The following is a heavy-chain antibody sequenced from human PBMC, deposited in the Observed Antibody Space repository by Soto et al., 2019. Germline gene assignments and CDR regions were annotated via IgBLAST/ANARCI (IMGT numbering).Heavy chain of an antibody. J-gene: IGHJ6*03. V-gene: IGHV4-59*01. CDR2: IYYSGST. CDR1: GGSISSYY. Sequence: SETLSLTCTVSGGSISSYYWSWIRQPPGKGLEWIGYIYYSGSTNYNPSLKSRVTISVDTSKNQFSLKLSSVTAADTAVYYCARAPTPEDYGDLAGHWGYYYYYMDVWGKGTTVTVSS. CDR3: ARAPTPEDYGDLAGHWGYYYYYMDV. D-gene: IGHD4-17*01.